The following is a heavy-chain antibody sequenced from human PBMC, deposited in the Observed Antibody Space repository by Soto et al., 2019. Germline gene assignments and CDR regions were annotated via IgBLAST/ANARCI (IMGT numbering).Heavy chain of an antibody. Sequence: QVQLQESGPGLVKPSETLSLTCTVSGGSISSYYWSWIRQPPGKGLEWIGYIYYSGSTNYNTSLKSRVIISVDTSKNQFSLKLSSVTAADTAVYYCARDLYDYGGSGWFDPWGQGTLVTVSS. D-gene: IGHD4-17*01. CDR2: IYYSGST. CDR3: ARDLYDYGGSGWFDP. V-gene: IGHV4-59*01. J-gene: IGHJ5*02. CDR1: GGSISSYY.